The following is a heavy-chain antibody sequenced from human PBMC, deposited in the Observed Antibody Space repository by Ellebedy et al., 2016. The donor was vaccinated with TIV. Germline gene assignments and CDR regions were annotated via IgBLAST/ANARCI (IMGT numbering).Heavy chain of an antibody. CDR2: INHSGST. CDR1: GGSISSYY. D-gene: IGHD3-22*01. CDR3: ARRGRWTSMIVPYFDY. Sequence: SETLSLXXTVSGGSISSYYWSWIRQPPGKGLEWIGEINHSGSTNYNPSLKSRVTISVDTSKNQFSQKLTSVTAADTAVYYCARRGRWTSMIVPYFDYWGQGTLVTVSS. J-gene: IGHJ4*02. V-gene: IGHV4-34*01.